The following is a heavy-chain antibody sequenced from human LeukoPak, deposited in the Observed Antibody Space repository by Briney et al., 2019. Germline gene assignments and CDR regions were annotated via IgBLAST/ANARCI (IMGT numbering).Heavy chain of an antibody. CDR2: ISPSETTI. CDR3: ARLSGESTIYDY. D-gene: IGHD5/OR15-5a*01. Sequence: GGSLRLSCAASGFTFTDYYMCWVRQAPGKGLEWVSYISPSETTINYADSVKGRFTISRDNARNSLSLQMDSLRVGDTAIYYCARLSGESTIYDYWGQGTLVTVSS. CDR1: GFTFTDYY. J-gene: IGHJ4*02. V-gene: IGHV3-11*04.